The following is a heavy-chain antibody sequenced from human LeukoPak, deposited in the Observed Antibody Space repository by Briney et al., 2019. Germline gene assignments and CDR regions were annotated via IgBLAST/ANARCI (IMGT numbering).Heavy chain of an antibody. CDR2: IYWNDEK. CDR1: GFSLTTHGVG. D-gene: IGHD3-16*01. V-gene: IGHV2-5*01. J-gene: IGHJ4*02. CDR3: VHRYTVVLSEYFDY. Sequence: VSGPTLVNPTQTLTLTCTFSGFSLTTHGVGVGWVRQPPGKALEWLALIYWNDEKRYSPSLKSRLTITRDTSKNQVVLTMTNVDAVDTGTYYCVHRYTVVLSEYFDYGGQGTLVTVSS.